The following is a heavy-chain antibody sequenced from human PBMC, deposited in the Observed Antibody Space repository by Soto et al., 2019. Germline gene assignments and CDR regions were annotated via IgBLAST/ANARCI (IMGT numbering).Heavy chain of an antibody. Sequence: SETLSLTCTVSGGSISSSSYYWGWIRQPPGKGLEWIGSIYYSGSTYYNPSLKSRVTISVDTSKNQFSLKLSSMTAADTAVYYCATLDNWNDYFRMDVWGQGTTVTVSS. V-gene: IGHV4-39*01. CDR1: GGSISSSSYY. J-gene: IGHJ6*02. CDR3: ATLDNWNDYFRMDV. CDR2: IYYSGST. D-gene: IGHD1-1*01.